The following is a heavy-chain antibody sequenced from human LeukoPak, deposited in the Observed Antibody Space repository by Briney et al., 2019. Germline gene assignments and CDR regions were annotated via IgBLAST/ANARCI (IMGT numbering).Heavy chain of an antibody. V-gene: IGHV1-18*01. CDR2: ISAYNGNT. J-gene: IGHJ6*03. CDR3: ARATSIAARPGWEDYYYYMDV. Sequence: ASVKVSCKASGYSFSNYGISWVRQAPGQGLKWMGWISAYNGNTKYVQKLQGRVTMTTDRSTSTAYMELGSLRSDDTAVYYCARATSIAARPGWEDYYYYMDVWGKGTTVTVSS. CDR1: GYSFSNYG. D-gene: IGHD6-6*01.